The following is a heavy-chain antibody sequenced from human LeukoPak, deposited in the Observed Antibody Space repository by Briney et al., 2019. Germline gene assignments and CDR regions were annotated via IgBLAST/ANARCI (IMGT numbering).Heavy chain of an antibody. CDR1: GASIGGYS. CDR2: MFSSGTT. Sequence: SETLSLTCTVSGASIGGYSWSWVRQTPGKRLEWIAYMFSSGTTKYSPSLKSRVTISLDTSKNQVSLNLRTVTAADTAMYYCARGRDNLDCWGQGIHVTVSS. D-gene: IGHD5-24*01. V-gene: IGHV4-59*01. CDR3: ARGRDNLDC. J-gene: IGHJ4*02.